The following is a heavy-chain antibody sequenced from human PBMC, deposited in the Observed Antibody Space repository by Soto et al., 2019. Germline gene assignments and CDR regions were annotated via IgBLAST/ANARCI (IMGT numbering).Heavy chain of an antibody. V-gene: IGHV4-61*01. CDR2: IYYSGPT. CDR1: GGSMRVSTSNFY. Sequence: PSETLSLTCSVSGGSMRVSTSNFYCSWIRQSPGKGLEWIGSIYYSGPTNYNPSLESLLTISVDTSKNQFSLNLSSVTAADTAVYYCARAMGDWGTYYYYYGFDVWGQGTTVTVSS. D-gene: IGHD3-16*01. J-gene: IGHJ6*02. CDR3: ARAMGDWGTYYYYYGFDV.